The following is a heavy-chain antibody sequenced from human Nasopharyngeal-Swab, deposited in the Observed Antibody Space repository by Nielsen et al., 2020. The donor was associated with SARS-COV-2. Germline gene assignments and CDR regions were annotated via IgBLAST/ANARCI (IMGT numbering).Heavy chain of an antibody. J-gene: IGHJ4*02. CDR2: ISYDGSNK. D-gene: IGHD4-17*01. CDR3: ARPTYGDYEEYYFDY. Sequence: GGSLRLSCAASGFTFSSYAMHWVRQAPGKGLEWVAVISYDGSNKYYADSVKGRFTISRDNSKNTLYLQMNSLRAEDTAVYYCARPTYGDYEEYYFDYWGQGTLATVSS. V-gene: IGHV3-30*04. CDR1: GFTFSSYA.